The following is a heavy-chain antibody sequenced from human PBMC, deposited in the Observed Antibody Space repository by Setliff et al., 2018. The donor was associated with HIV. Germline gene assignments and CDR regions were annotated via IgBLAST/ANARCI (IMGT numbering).Heavy chain of an antibody. CDR1: GFTFSNAW. J-gene: IGHJ6*02. V-gene: IGHV3-7*01. Sequence: PGGSLRLSCAASGFTFSNAWMSWVRQAPGKGLEWVANIRQDESEKYYVDSVRGRFTISRDNAKSSLYLQMNSLRAEDTAVYYCARDRDHVVQEGYYDMGVWGQGTTVTVSS. CDR3: ARDRDHVVQEGYYDMGV. D-gene: IGHD3-10*02. CDR2: IRQDESEK.